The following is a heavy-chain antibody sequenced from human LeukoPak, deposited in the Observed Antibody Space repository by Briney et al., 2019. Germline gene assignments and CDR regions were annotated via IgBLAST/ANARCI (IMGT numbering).Heavy chain of an antibody. V-gene: IGHV4-30-2*01. CDR3: ARVSAATYGMDV. D-gene: IGHD6-25*01. J-gene: IGHJ6*02. CDR2: IYHSGST. Sequence: SETLSLTCAVSGGSISSGGYSWSWIRQPPGKGLEWIGYIYHSGSTYYNPSLKSRVTISVDRSKNQFSLKLSSVTAADTAVYYCARVSAATYGMDVWGQGTTVTVSS. CDR1: GGSISSGGYS.